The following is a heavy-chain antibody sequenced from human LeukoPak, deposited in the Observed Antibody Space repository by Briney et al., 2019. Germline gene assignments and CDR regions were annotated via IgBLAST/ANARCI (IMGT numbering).Heavy chain of an antibody. D-gene: IGHD3-10*01. J-gene: IGHJ4*02. CDR1: GFTFSSYA. CDR2: ISGSGGST. CDR3: VRESRSGTSY. V-gene: IGHV3-23*01. Sequence: PGGSLRLSCAASGFTFSSYAMSWVRQAPGKGLEWVSAISGSGGSTYYADSVKGRFTISRDNAKNSLYLQMNSLRAEDMAVFFCVRESRSGTSYWGQGTLVTVSS.